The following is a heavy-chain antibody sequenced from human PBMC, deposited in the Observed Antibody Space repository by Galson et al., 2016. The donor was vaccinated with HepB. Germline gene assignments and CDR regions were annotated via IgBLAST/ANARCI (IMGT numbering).Heavy chain of an antibody. CDR3: AYSTGYPSVN. D-gene: IGHD4-11*01. J-gene: IGHJ4*02. CDR2: VNSDATIT. CDR1: GFSFSSFW. Sequence: SGFSFSSFWMHWVRQAPGTGLVWVSRVNSDATITTYADSVRGRFTISRDNAKKTLFLHMESLRAEDTAVYFCAYSTGYPSVNWGQGTQVTVSS. V-gene: IGHV3-74*03.